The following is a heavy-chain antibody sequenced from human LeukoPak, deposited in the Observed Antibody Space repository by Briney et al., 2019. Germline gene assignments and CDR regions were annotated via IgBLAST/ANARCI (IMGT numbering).Heavy chain of an antibody. Sequence: SETLSLTCTVSGGSISSSSYYWGWIRQPPGKGLEWIGSIYYSGSTYYNPSLKSRVTISVDTSKNRFSLKLSSETAADTAVYYCARHREKREYCSGGSCYVLYFAYWGQGTLVTVSS. V-gene: IGHV4-39*01. D-gene: IGHD2-15*01. CDR3: ARHREKREYCSGGSCYVLYFAY. CDR2: IYYSGST. J-gene: IGHJ4*02. CDR1: GGSISSSSYY.